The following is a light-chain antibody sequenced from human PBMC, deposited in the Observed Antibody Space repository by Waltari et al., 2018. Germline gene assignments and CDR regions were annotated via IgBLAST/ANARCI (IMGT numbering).Light chain of an antibody. V-gene: IGKV3-20*01. CDR2: GTS. J-gene: IGKJ5*01. CDR1: QSITRTY. Sequence: EIVLTQSPGTLSLSPGERATLSCRASQSITRTYLAWYQQKPGQAPRLLIYGTSSRATGIPDRFSCFGSGTDFTLTISRLEPEDFAVYYCQQYGTSPFTFGQGTRLEIK. CDR3: QQYGTSPFT.